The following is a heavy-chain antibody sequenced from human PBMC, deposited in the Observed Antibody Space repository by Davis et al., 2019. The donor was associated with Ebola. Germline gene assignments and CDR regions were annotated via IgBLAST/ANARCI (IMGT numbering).Heavy chain of an antibody. CDR3: ARNRDGYSSGAFDI. D-gene: IGHD5-24*01. CDR1: GYSFTNYW. Sequence: GESLKISCKGSGYSFTNYWIGWVRQMPGKGLEWMGIIYPGDSDTRYSPSLKSPVTITVDTSKNQFFLKLTSVTAADTAVYYCARNRDGYSSGAFDIWGQGTLVTVSS. V-gene: IGHV5-51*01. J-gene: IGHJ3*02. CDR2: IYPGDSDT.